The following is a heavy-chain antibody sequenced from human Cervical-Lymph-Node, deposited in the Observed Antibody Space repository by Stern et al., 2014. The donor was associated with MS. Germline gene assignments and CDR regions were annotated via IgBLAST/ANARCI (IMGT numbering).Heavy chain of an antibody. CDR3: ASIGGWRDF. V-gene: IGHV4-34*01. Sequence: QVQLQQWGAGLLKPSATLYLTCAVHGGSLRGNFWSWIRQPPGKGLEWIGELTPSGSINSQPSLKSRLNIPVDTSQNQFSLTVTSVTAADTAVYYCASIGGWRDFWGQGTLVTVSS. CDR2: LTPSGSI. D-gene: IGHD2-15*01. J-gene: IGHJ4*02. CDR1: GGSLRGNF.